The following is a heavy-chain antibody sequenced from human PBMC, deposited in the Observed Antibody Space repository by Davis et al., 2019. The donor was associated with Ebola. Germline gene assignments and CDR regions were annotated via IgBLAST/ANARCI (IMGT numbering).Heavy chain of an antibody. J-gene: IGHJ3*02. D-gene: IGHD2-15*01. Sequence: PGGSLRLSCAASGFTFSSYGMHWVRQAPGKGLEWVAVISYDGSNKYYADSVKGRFTISRDNSKNTLYLQMNSLRAEDTAVYYCARGGNIVVVVAATLTSTDAFDIWGQGTMVTASS. CDR3: ARGGNIVVVVAATLTSTDAFDI. CDR1: GFTFSSYG. V-gene: IGHV3-30*03. CDR2: ISYDGSNK.